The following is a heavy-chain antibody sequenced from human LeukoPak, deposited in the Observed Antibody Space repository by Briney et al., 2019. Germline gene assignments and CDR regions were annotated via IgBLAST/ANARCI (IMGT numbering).Heavy chain of an antibody. V-gene: IGHV4-4*09. CDR3: ARRNGATRAYFDY. J-gene: IGHJ4*02. D-gene: IGHD1-26*01. CDR1: GGSTRSYN. Sequence: SETPSLTCTVSGGSTRSYNSGGISHPPRERPWRSGYIYTSGSTNYNPSLKSRVTISVDTSKHQFSLKLSSVTAADTAVYYCARRNGATRAYFDYWGQGTLVTVSS. CDR2: IYTSGST.